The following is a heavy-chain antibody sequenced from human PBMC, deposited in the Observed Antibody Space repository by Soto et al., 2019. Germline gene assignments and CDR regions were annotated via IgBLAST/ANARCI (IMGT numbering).Heavy chain of an antibody. CDR1: GFPFSSTD. J-gene: IGHJ5*02. V-gene: IGHV3-23*01. CDR3: AKNSGWFNT. Sequence: GGSLRLSCAASGFPFSSTDMTWVRQAPEKGLDWVSTIDGSGGTTYYADSVKGRFTISRDNSMNTVYLQMNSLRADDTALYYCAKNSGWFNTWGQGALVTVSS. CDR2: IDGSGGTT. D-gene: IGHD3-10*01.